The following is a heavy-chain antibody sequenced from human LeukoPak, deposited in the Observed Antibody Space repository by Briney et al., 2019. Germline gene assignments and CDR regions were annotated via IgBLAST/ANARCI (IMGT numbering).Heavy chain of an antibody. Sequence: PGGSLRLSCAASGFTFSSYGMHWVRQAPGKGLEWVAFIRYDGSNKYYADSVKGRFTISRDNSKNTLYLQMNSLRAEDTAVYYCAPLGTREFDYWGQGTLVTVSS. CDR2: IRYDGSNK. CDR3: APLGTREFDY. V-gene: IGHV3-30*02. J-gene: IGHJ4*02. D-gene: IGHD7-27*01. CDR1: GFTFSSYG.